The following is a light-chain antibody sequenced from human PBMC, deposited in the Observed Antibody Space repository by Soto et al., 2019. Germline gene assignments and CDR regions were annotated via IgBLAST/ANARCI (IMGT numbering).Light chain of an antibody. CDR3: AAWDDSRNVV. Sequence: QAVVTQPPSASGTPGQRVTISCSGSSSNIGSNYVYWYQQLPGTAPKLLIYRNNQRPSGVPDRFSGSKSGTSASLAISGLRSEDEADYYCAAWDDSRNVVFGGGTKLTVL. V-gene: IGLV1-47*01. J-gene: IGLJ2*01. CDR1: SSNIGSNY. CDR2: RNN.